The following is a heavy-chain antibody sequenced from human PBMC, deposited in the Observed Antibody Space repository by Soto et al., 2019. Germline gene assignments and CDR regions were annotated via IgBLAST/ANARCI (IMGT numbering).Heavy chain of an antibody. D-gene: IGHD3-9*01. CDR1: GHTFTNYG. Sequence: QVQLVQSGAEVKKPGASVKVSCRASGHTFTNYGISWVRQAPGQGLEWMGWINANNGNTNYAQTLQGRVTMSTDTSTRTAYMELRSLRSDDTAVYYCARDTMTGYLQFDYWGQGTLVTVSS. CDR3: ARDTMTGYLQFDY. J-gene: IGHJ4*02. V-gene: IGHV1-18*01. CDR2: INANNGNT.